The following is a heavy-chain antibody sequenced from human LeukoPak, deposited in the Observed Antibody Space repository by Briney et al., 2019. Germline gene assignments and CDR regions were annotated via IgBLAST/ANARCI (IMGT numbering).Heavy chain of an antibody. Sequence: SSETLSLTCTVSGGSVSSGSYYWSWIRQPPGKGLEWIGYIYYSGSTNYNPSLKSRVTISVDTSKNQFSLKLSSVTAADTAVYYCARERRIAVAGTRDYYGMDVWGQGTTVTVSS. CDR3: ARERRIAVAGTRDYYGMDV. J-gene: IGHJ6*02. CDR2: IYYSGST. CDR1: GGSVSSGSYY. D-gene: IGHD6-19*01. V-gene: IGHV4-61*01.